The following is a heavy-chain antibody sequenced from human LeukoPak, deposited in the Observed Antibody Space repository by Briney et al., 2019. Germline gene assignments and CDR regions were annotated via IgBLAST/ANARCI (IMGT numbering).Heavy chain of an antibody. J-gene: IGHJ4*02. CDR2: ISGSGGST. Sequence: GGSLRLSCAASGFTFNNFWMHWVRQAPGKGLEWVSAISGSGGSTYYADSVKGRFTISRDNSKNTLYLQMNSLRAEDTAVYYCAKDLLLWFGELHYFDYWGQGTLVTVSS. V-gene: IGHV3-23*01. CDR3: AKDLLLWFGELHYFDY. D-gene: IGHD3-10*01. CDR1: GFTFNNFW.